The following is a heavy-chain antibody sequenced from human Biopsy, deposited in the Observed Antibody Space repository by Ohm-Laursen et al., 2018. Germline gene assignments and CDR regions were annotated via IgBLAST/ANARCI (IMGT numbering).Heavy chain of an antibody. CDR2: IIPLLDIP. Sequence: SVKVSCKVSGGTFSNYAITWVRQAPGQGLEWMGRIIPLLDIPTYAQRFKGRVTITADKSTNTAYMELISLRFDDTAVYYCASGDIGGIGLDVWGLGTTVTVTS. V-gene: IGHV1-69*04. J-gene: IGHJ6*02. CDR1: GGTFSNYA. D-gene: IGHD3-10*01. CDR3: ASGDIGGIGLDV.